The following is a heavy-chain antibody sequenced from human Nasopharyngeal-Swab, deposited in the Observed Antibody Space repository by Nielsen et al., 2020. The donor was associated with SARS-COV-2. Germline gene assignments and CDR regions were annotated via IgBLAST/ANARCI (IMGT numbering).Heavy chain of an antibody. CDR1: GGSISSYY. J-gene: IGHJ3*02. CDR3: ARDRGWPYGDAFDI. D-gene: IGHD3-10*01. V-gene: IGHV4-4*08. Sequence: SETLSLTCTVSGGSISSYYWSWIRQPPGKGLEWIGYIYTSGSTNYNPSLKSRVTMSVDTSKNQFSLKLSSVTAADTAVYYCARDRGWPYGDAFDIWGQGTMVTVSS. CDR2: IYTSGST.